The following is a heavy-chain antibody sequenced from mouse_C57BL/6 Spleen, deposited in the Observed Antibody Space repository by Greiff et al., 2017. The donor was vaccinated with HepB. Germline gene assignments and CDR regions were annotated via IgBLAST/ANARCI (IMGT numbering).Heavy chain of an antibody. Sequence: VKLMESGPGLVAPSQSLSITCTVSGFSLTSYAISWVRQPPGKGLEWLGVIWTGGGTNYNSALKSRLSISKDNSKSQVFLKMNSLQTDDTARYYCARNSHYYGSSYYWYFDVWGTGTTVTVSS. CDR2: IWTGGGT. V-gene: IGHV2-9-1*01. CDR3: ARNSHYYGSSYYWYFDV. CDR1: GFSLTSYA. D-gene: IGHD1-1*01. J-gene: IGHJ1*03.